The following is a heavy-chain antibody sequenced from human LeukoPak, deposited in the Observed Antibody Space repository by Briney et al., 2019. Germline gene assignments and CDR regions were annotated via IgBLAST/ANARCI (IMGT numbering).Heavy chain of an antibody. CDR2: IKSKTDGGTT. V-gene: IGHV3-15*01. CDR3: TTVFNYDILTGYYAFDI. J-gene: IGHJ3*02. D-gene: IGHD3-9*01. CDR1: GFTFSNAW. Sequence: PGGSPRLSCAASGFTFSNAWISWVRQAPGKGLEWVGRIKSKTDGGTTDYAAPVKGRFTISRDDSKNTLYLQMNSLKTEDTAVYYCTTVFNYDILTGYYAFDIWGQGTMVTVSS.